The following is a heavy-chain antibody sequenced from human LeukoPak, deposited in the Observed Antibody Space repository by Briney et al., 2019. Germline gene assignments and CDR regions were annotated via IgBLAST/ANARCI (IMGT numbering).Heavy chain of an antibody. Sequence: SGPTLVHPTPTLTLTCTFSGFSLSTRGVGVGWIRQPPVKALEWLALIYWNDDKRYSPSLKSRLTITKDTSKNQVVLTMTNMDPVDTATYYCAHALYSSGRYGPGYYFDYWGQGTLVTVSS. CDR3: AHALYSSGRYGPGYYFDY. J-gene: IGHJ4*02. D-gene: IGHD6-19*01. CDR1: GFSLSTRGVG. V-gene: IGHV2-5*01. CDR2: IYWNDDK.